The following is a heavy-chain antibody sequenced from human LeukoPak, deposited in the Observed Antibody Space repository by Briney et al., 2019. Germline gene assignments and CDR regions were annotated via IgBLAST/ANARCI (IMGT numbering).Heavy chain of an antibody. CDR1: GFTFSSYG. V-gene: IGHV3-30*02. D-gene: IGHD3-22*01. CDR2: IRYDGSNK. Sequence: GGSLRLSCAASGFTFSSYGMHWVRQAPGKGLEWVAFIRYDGSNKYYADSVKGRFTISRDNSKNTLYLQMTSLRAEDTAVYYCAKDLDRMIVVVTNFDYWGQGTLVTVSS. J-gene: IGHJ4*02. CDR3: AKDLDRMIVVVTNFDY.